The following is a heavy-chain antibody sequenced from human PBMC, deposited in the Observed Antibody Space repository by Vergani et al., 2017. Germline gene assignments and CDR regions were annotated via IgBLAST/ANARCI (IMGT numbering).Heavy chain of an antibody. V-gene: IGHV3-33*01. J-gene: IGHJ4*02. CDR3: AREGIAAVGTTLLFDY. CDR2: IWYDGSNK. Sequence: QVQLVESGGGVVQPGRSLRLSCAASGFTFGSYGMHWVRQAPGKGLEWVAVIWYDGSNKYYADSVKGRFTISRDNSKNTLYVQMNSLRAEDTAVYYCAREGIAAVGTTLLFDYWGQGTLVTVSS. D-gene: IGHD6-13*01. CDR1: GFTFGSYG.